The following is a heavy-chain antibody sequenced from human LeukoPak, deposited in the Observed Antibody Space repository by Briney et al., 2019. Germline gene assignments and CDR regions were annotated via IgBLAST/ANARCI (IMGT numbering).Heavy chain of an antibody. CDR2: IKQDGSEK. V-gene: IGHV3-7*01. CDR3: ARQRRYCSGDSCYQRTFDY. D-gene: IGHD2-15*01. CDR1: GFTFSSYW. J-gene: IGHJ4*02. Sequence: GGSLRLSCAASGFTFSSYWMSWVRQAPGKGLEWVANIKQDGSEKYYVDSVKGRFTISRDNAKNSLYLQMNSLRAEDTAVYYCARQRRYCSGDSCYQRTFDYWGQGTLVTVSS.